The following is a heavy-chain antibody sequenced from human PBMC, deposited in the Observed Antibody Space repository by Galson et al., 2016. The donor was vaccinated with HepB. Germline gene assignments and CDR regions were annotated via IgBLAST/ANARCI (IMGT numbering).Heavy chain of an antibody. D-gene: IGHD3-10*01. V-gene: IGHV3-23*01. CDR3: AKGLGSGSYYGFDY. CDR1: GFLLRSYA. Sequence: SLRLSCAASGFLLRSYAMNWVRQAPGKGLEWVSAISGSGGDTYYTDSVKGRFTISRDISKSMLSLQMSSLSAEDTATYYCAKGLGSGSYYGFDYWGHGTLVTVSS. J-gene: IGHJ4*01. CDR2: ISGSGGDT.